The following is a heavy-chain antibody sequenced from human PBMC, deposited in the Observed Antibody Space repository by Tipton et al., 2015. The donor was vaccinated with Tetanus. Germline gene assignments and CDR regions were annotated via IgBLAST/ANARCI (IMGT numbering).Heavy chain of an antibody. J-gene: IGHJ3*01. CDR2: IYQTGTT. CDR3: ARGGRDAYNNPLGAFDV. Sequence: TLSLTCTVSGASFSSGDYYWSWIRKPPGKDLEWIGYIYQTGTTYYNPSLKGRVTISMDRSNTQFSLRLDSLTAADTAVYYCARGGRDAYNNPLGAFDVWGRGTTVTVSS. CDR1: GASFSSGDYY. D-gene: IGHD5-24*01. V-gene: IGHV4-30-4*01.